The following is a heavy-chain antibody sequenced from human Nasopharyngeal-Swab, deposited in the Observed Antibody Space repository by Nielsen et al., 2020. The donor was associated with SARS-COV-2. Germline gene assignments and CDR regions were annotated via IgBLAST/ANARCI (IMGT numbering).Heavy chain of an antibody. CDR1: GFTFSSYG. CDR3: ARGSGSYKEILFDY. J-gene: IGHJ4*02. D-gene: IGHD1-26*01. Sequence: GESLKISCAASGFTFSSYGTHWVRQAPGKGLEWVAVISYDGSNKYYADSVKGRFTISRDNSKNTLYLQMNSLRAEDTAVYYCARGSGSYKEILFDYWGQGTLVTVSS. CDR2: ISYDGSNK. V-gene: IGHV3-30*03.